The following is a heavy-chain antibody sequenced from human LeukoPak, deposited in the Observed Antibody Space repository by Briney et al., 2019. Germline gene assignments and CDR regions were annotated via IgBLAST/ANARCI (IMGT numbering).Heavy chain of an antibody. J-gene: IGHJ4*02. CDR3: ARDRKRYCSGGSCYAHDY. CDR2: ISSSSSYI. Sequence: GGSLRLSCAASGFTFSSYSMNWVRQAPGKGLEWVSSISSSSSYIYYADSVKGRFTISRDNAKNSLYLQMNSLRAEDTAVYYCARDRKRYCSGGSCYAHDYWGQGTLVTVSS. V-gene: IGHV3-21*01. D-gene: IGHD2-15*01. CDR1: GFTFSSYS.